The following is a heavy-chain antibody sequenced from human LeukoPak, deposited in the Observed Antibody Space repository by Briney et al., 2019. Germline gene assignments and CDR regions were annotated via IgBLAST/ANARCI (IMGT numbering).Heavy chain of an antibody. CDR3: TRDQAYDNSCYHPLRGAFDI. D-gene: IGHD3-22*01. CDR1: GFTFSSYA. Sequence: GGSLRLSCAASGFTFSSYAMHWVRQAPGKGLEWVAVISYDGSNKYYADSVKGRFTISRDNSKNTLYLQMNSLRAEDTAVYYCTRDQAYDNSCYHPLRGAFDIWGQGTMVTVSS. CDR2: ISYDGSNK. V-gene: IGHV3-30*04. J-gene: IGHJ3*02.